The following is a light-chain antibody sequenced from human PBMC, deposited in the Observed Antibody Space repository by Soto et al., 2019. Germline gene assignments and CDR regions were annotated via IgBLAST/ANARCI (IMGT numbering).Light chain of an antibody. CDR1: QSISSY. J-gene: IGKJ5*01. CDR3: QQSYSTPPIT. Sequence: DIQMTQSPSSLSASVGDRVTITCRASQSISSYLNWYQQKPGKAPKLLIYAASSLQSGVPSRFSGSGSGTDFTLTISSPLPEDCATYYCQQSYSTPPITFGQGTRLEIK. V-gene: IGKV1-39*01. CDR2: AAS.